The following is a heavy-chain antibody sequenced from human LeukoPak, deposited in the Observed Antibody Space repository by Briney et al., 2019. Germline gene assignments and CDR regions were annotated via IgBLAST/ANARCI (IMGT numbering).Heavy chain of an antibody. J-gene: IGHJ3*02. CDR1: GGSISSYY. Sequence: PSETLSLTCTVSGGSISSYYWSWIRQPPGKGLEWIGYIYYSGSTNYNPSLKSRVTISVDTSKNQFSLKLSSVTAADTAVYYCARQKRGYSYEGEGHDAFDIWGQGTMVTVSS. V-gene: IGHV4-59*01. D-gene: IGHD5-18*01. CDR3: ARQKRGYSYEGEGHDAFDI. CDR2: IYYSGST.